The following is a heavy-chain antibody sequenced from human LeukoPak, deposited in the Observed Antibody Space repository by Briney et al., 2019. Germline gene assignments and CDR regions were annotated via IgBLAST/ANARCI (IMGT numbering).Heavy chain of an antibody. CDR2: IYYSGST. Sequence: SETLSLTCTVSGGSISSSSYYWGWIRQPPGKGLEWIGSIYYSGSTYYNPSLKSRVTISVDTPKNQFSLKLSSVTAADTAVYYCASQELYCSSTSCPGNYWGQGTLVTVSS. CDR1: GGSISSSSYY. CDR3: ASQELYCSSTSCPGNY. J-gene: IGHJ4*02. D-gene: IGHD2-2*01. V-gene: IGHV4-39*01.